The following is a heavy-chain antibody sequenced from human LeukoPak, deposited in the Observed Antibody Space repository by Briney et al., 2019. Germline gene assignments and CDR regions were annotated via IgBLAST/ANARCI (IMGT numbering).Heavy chain of an antibody. CDR3: ARRYGSGSSPTLDY. D-gene: IGHD3-10*01. V-gene: IGHV5-51*01. Sequence: GGPRQIPCQGSGSSFTSYWIGWVRQLPGKGLEWMGIIYPGDSDTRYTPSFQGQLTISADKSISTAYLQWSSLKASDTAMYYCARRYGSGSSPTLDYWGQGTLVTVSS. J-gene: IGHJ4*02. CDR2: IYPGDSDT. CDR1: GSSFTSYW.